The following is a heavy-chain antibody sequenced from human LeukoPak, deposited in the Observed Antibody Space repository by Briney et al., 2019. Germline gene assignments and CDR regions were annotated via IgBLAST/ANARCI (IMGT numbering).Heavy chain of an antibody. V-gene: IGHV3-11*01. CDR1: GFTFSDYY. J-gene: IGHJ4*02. CDR2: ISLSGTI. CDR3: AKDILAPGLHFDH. Sequence: GGSLRLSCAASGFTFSDYYMSWIRQAPGKGLEWVSYISLSGTIYYADSVKGRFTISRDNAKNSLYLQMNSLRAEDTAVYYCAKDILAPGLHFDHWGQGTLVTVSS. D-gene: IGHD1-26*01.